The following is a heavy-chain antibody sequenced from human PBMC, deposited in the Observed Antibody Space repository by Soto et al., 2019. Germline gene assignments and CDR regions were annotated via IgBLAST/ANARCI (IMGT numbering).Heavy chain of an antibody. CDR2: ISYDGSNK. J-gene: IGHJ4*02. V-gene: IGHV3-30*18. D-gene: IGHD4-17*01. Sequence: QVQLVESGGGVVQPGRSLRLPCAASGFTFSSYGMHWVRQAPGKGLEWVAVISYDGSNKYYADSVKGRFTISRDNSKNTLYLQMNSLRAEDTAVYYCAKASRGELDYWGQGTLVTVSS. CDR3: AKASRGELDY. CDR1: GFTFSSYG.